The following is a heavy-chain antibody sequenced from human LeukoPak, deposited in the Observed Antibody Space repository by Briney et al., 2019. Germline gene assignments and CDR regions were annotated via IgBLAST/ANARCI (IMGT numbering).Heavy chain of an antibody. V-gene: IGHV3-43D*04. CDR3: AKDRSPRGYYYYYMDV. Sequence: PGGFLRLSCAASGFTFDDYAIHWGRQAPGKGLEWVSLISWDGGSTYYADSVKGRFTISRDNSKNSLYLQMNSLRAEDTALYYCAKDRSPRGYYYYYMDVWSKGTTVTVSS. CDR1: GFTFDDYA. CDR2: ISWDGGST. J-gene: IGHJ6*03.